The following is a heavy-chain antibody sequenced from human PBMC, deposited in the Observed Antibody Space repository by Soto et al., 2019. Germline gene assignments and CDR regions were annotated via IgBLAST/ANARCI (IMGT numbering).Heavy chain of an antibody. CDR3: ARDLGKGGGSPGFDY. D-gene: IGHD1-26*01. CDR2: INPKSGST. J-gene: IGHJ4*02. CDR1: GETLTANY. V-gene: IGHV1-2*02. Sequence: SVKLACKASGETLTANYIHWGRQATGQGFEWMGWINPKSGSTNSPQKFQGRVTMTRDTSLSTVYMTLTRLTSDDTDVYYCARDLGKGGGSPGFDYWGEGTLVTVSS.